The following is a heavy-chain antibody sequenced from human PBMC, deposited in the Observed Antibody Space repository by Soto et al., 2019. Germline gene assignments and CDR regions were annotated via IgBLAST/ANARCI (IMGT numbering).Heavy chain of an antibody. CDR3: ARHLGSVGSSWIPTLYFDY. V-gene: IGHV4-39*01. D-gene: IGHD6-13*01. CDR1: GGSISSSSYY. Sequence: QLQLQESGPGLVKPSETLSLTCTVSGGSISSSSYYWGWIRQPPGKGLEWIGSIYYSGSTYYNPSLKRPVTISVDTSKNQFSLKLSSVTAADTAVYSCARHLGSVGSSWIPTLYFDYWGQGTLVTVSS. CDR2: IYYSGST. J-gene: IGHJ4*02.